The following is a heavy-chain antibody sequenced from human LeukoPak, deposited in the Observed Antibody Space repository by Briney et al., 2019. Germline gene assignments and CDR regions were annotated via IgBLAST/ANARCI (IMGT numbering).Heavy chain of an antibody. Sequence: PGESLQISCQGSGSSFTTYWIGWVRQLPGKGLEWMGTIYPGDSDTKYSPSFQGQVTISGDKSISTAYLQWSSLKASDTAVYYCARRSGGTSDYWGQGTLVTVSS. D-gene: IGHD3-3*01. CDR2: IYPGDSDT. CDR3: ARRSGGTSDY. CDR1: GSSFTTYW. V-gene: IGHV5-51*01. J-gene: IGHJ4*02.